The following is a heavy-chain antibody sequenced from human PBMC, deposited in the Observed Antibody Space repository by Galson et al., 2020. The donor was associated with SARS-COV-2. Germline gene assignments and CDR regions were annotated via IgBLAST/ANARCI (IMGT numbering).Heavy chain of an antibody. D-gene: IGHD6-19*01. V-gene: IGHV5-51*01. CDR3: ARSRNSGWVRYWYFDL. Sequence: KVSCKGSGYSFTSYWIGWVRQMPGKGLEWMGIIFPGDSDTRYSPSFQGQVTISADKSISTAYLQWSSLKASDTAMYYCARSRNSGWVRYWYFDLWGRGTLVTVSS. J-gene: IGHJ2*01. CDR1: GYSFTSYW. CDR2: IFPGDSDT.